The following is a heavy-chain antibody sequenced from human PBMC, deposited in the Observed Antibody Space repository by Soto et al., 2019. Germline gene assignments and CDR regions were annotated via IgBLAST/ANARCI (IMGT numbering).Heavy chain of an antibody. V-gene: IGHV1-69*13. D-gene: IGHD2-2*01. CDR2: IIPIFGTA. Sequence: SVKVSCKASGGTFSIYSISWVRQAPGQGLEWMGGIIPIFGTANYAQKFQGRVTITADESTSTAYMELSSLRSEDTAVYYCAKASRKRYAFDIWGQGTMVTVSS. J-gene: IGHJ3*02. CDR3: AKASRKRYAFDI. CDR1: GGTFSIYS.